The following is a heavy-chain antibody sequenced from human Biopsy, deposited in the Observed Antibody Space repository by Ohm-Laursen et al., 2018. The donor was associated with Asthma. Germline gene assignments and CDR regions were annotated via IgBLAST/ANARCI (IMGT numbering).Heavy chain of an antibody. CDR1: AYTSIGYH. V-gene: IGHV1-2*06. J-gene: IGHJ5*02. CDR2: INPNGGAA. D-gene: IGHD7-27*01. CDR3: ARVQKSPGDRWFDP. Sequence: GASVKVSCKASAYTSIGYHLHWVRQAPGEGLEWMGRINPNGGAAIYAQKFQGRVTMTRDTSISTAYMELSRLTSDDTAVYYCARVQKSPGDRWFDPWGQGTLVTVSS.